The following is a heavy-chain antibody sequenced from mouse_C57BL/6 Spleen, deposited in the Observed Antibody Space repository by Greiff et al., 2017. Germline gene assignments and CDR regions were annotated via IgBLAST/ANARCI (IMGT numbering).Heavy chain of an antibody. CDR2: IDPSDSYT. CDR3: ERKGGEYDYDGGGFGY. D-gene: IGHD2-4*01. CDR1: GYTFTSYW. J-gene: IGHJ2*01. Sequence: QVQLQQPGAELVRPGTSVKLSCKASGYTFTSYWMHWVKQRPGQGLEWIGVIDPSDSYTNYNQKFKGKATLTVDTSSSTAYMQLSSLTSEDSAVYYCERKGGEYDYDGGGFGYWGQGTTLTVSS. V-gene: IGHV1-59*01.